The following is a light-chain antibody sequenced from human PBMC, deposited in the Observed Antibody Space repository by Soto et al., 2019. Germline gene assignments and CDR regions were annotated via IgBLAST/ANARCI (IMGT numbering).Light chain of an antibody. CDR3: QQYNNWPPWT. V-gene: IGKV3-15*01. CDR2: GAS. CDR1: QSVSSN. Sequence: EIVMTQSPATLSVSPGERATLSCRASQSVSSNFAWYQQKPGQAPRLLIYGASTRATGIPARFSGSGSGTEFTLPISSLQSEDFAIYYCQQYNNWPPWTIGQGTKVEIK. J-gene: IGKJ1*01.